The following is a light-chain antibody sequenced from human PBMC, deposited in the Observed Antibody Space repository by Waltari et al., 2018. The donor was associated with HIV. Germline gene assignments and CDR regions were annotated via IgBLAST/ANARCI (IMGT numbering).Light chain of an antibody. CDR3: QQRHSFPPT. CDR2: DAS. Sequence: EIVLTQSPATLSLSPGERATLSCRARQYIEHFFVWYQQKPGQAPRLVVYDASKRASGVPTRFTGSWSGTDFTLTIDNLEPEDFALYFCQQRHSFPPTFGGGSKVE. J-gene: IGKJ4*01. CDR1: QYIEHF. V-gene: IGKV3-11*01.